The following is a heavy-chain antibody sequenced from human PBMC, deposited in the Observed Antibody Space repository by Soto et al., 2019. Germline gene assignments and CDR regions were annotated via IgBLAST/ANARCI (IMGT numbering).Heavy chain of an antibody. CDR2: ISSTSSNI. D-gene: IGHD4-17*01. J-gene: IGHJ1*01. V-gene: IGHV3-48*02. CDR1: GFTFSTYS. CDR3: ARVGLPGTTAVMVNQH. Sequence: EVHLVESGGGLVQPGGSLRLSCAASGFTFSTYSMNWVRQAPGKGLEWVSYISSTSSNIYYADSVKGRFTISRDNAKNSLYRQMNSLRDEDTAVYYCARVGLPGTTAVMVNQHWGQGTLVTVSS.